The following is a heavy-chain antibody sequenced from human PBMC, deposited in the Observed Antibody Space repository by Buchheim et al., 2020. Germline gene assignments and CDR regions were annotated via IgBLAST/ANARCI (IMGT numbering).Heavy chain of an antibody. V-gene: IGHV3-74*01. J-gene: IGHJ6*02. CDR3: ARDQAGYSYGYVYYGMDV. CDR1: GFTFSSYW. D-gene: IGHD5-18*01. CDR2: INSDGSST. Sequence: VQLVESGGGLVQPGGSLRLSCAASGFTFSSYWMHWVRQAPGKGLVWVSRINSDGSSTSYADSVKGRFTISRDNSKNTLYLQMNSLRAEDTAVYYCARDQAGYSYGYVYYGMDVWGQGTT.